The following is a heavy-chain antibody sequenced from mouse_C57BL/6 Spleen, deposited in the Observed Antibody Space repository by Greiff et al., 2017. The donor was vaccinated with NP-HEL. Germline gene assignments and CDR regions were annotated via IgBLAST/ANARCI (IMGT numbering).Heavy chain of an antibody. CDR2: IDPETGGT. D-gene: IGHD1-1*01. CDR1: GYTFTDYE. CDR3: TRKRGYGSSHWYFDV. Sequence: QVQLKQSGAELVRPGASVTLSCKASGYTFTDYEMHWVKQTPVHGLEWIGAIDPETGGTAYNQKFKGKAILTADKSSSTAYMELRSLTSEDSAVYYCTRKRGYGSSHWYFDVWGTGTTVTVSS. V-gene: IGHV1-15*01. J-gene: IGHJ1*03.